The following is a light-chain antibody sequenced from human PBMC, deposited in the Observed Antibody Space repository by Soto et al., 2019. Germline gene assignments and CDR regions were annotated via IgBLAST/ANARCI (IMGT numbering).Light chain of an antibody. CDR1: QSVSSY. CDR2: DAS. V-gene: IGKV3-11*01. Sequence: EIVLTQSPSTLSVSPGERATLSCRASQSVSSYLAWYQQKPGQAPRLLIYDASNRATGIPARFSGSGSGTDFTLTISSLEPEDFAVYYCQQRSNGPRWTFGQGTKVDIK. J-gene: IGKJ1*01. CDR3: QQRSNGPRWT.